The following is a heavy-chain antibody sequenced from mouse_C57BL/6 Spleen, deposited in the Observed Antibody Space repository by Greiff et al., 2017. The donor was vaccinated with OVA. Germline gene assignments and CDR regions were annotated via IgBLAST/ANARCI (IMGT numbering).Heavy chain of an antibody. CDR2: IDPEDGDT. Sequence: EVQLQESGAELVRPGASVKLSCTASGFNIKDYYMHWVKQRPEQGLEWIGRIDPEDGDTEYAPKFQGQATMTADTSSNTAYLQLSSLTSEDTAVFYCTTGLLLYYFDYWGQGTTLTVSS. CDR1: GFNIKDYY. CDR3: TTGLLLYYFDY. V-gene: IGHV14-1*01. J-gene: IGHJ2*01. D-gene: IGHD2-3*01.